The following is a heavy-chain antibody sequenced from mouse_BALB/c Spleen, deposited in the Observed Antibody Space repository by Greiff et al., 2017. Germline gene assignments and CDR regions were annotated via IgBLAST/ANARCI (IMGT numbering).Heavy chain of an antibody. D-gene: IGHD1-1*01. J-gene: IGHJ4*01. V-gene: IGHV5-17*02. CDR3: ARSPYYYGSSYRYYAMDY. CDR2: ISSGSSTI. Sequence: EVMLVESGGGLVQPGGSRKLSCAASGFTFSSFGMHWVRQAPEKGLEWVAYISSGSSTIYYADTVKGRFTISRDNPKNTLFLQMTSLRSDDTAMYYCARSPYYYGSSYRYYAMDYWGQGTSVTVAS. CDR1: GFTFSSFG.